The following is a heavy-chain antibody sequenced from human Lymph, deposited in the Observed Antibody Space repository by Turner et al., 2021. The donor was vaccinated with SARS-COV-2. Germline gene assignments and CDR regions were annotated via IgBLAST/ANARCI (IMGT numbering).Heavy chain of an antibody. CDR3: ARALAAAGTDGVDV. D-gene: IGHD6-13*01. Sequence: QVQLVESGGGVVQPGMSLRLSCAASGFPFSSYGMHWVRQDPGKGLEWVAVIWYDGSNKFYEDSVKGRFTISRDNSKNTLYLQMNSLRAEDTAVYYCARALAAAGTDGVDVWGQGTTVTVSS. V-gene: IGHV3-33*01. J-gene: IGHJ6*02. CDR2: IWYDGSNK. CDR1: GFPFSSYG.